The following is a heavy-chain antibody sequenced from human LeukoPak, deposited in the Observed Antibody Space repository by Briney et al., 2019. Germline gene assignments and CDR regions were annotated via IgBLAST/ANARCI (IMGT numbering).Heavy chain of an antibody. J-gene: IGHJ4*02. Sequence: GGSLRLSCAASGFTFSSYGMHWVRQAPGKGLEWVAVISYDGSNKYYADSVKGRFTISRDNSKNTLYLQMNSLRAEDTAVYYCARDSVGATNYFDYWGQGTLVTVSS. CDR3: ARDSVGATNYFDY. CDR2: ISYDGSNK. D-gene: IGHD1-26*01. CDR1: GFTFSSYG. V-gene: IGHV3-30*03.